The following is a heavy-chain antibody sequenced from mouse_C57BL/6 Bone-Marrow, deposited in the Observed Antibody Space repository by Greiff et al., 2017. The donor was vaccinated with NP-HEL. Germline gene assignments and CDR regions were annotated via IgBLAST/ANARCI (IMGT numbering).Heavy chain of an antibody. J-gene: IGHJ2*01. D-gene: IGHD2-1*01. CDR2: ISYDGSN. CDR1: GYSITSGYY. Sequence: DVQLQESGPGLVKPSQSLSLTCSVTGYSITSGYYWNWIRQFPGNKLEWMGYISYDGSNNYNPSLKNRISITRDTSKNQFFLKLNSVTTEDTATYYCARRIPYGNYYFDYWGQGTTLTVSS. V-gene: IGHV3-6*01. CDR3: ARRIPYGNYYFDY.